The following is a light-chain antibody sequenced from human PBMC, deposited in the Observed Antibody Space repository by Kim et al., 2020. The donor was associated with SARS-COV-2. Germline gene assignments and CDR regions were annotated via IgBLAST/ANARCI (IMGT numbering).Light chain of an antibody. Sequence: QSALTQPASVSGSPGQLITISCSGSSTDIGGYNYVSWFQQYPGQAPKLIIFDINNRPSGISSRFSCTRSGNAASLTISGLQTEDEADYCCSSYVGFGGVIFGGGTKLTVL. J-gene: IGLJ2*01. V-gene: IGLV2-14*03. CDR2: DIN. CDR3: SSYVGFGGVI. CDR1: STDIGGYNY.